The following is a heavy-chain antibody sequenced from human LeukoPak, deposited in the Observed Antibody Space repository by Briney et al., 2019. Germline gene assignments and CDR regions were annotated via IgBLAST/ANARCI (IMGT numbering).Heavy chain of an antibody. J-gene: IGHJ4*02. CDR1: GGSISSYY. D-gene: IGHD3-22*01. CDR2: IYTSGSA. Sequence: SETLSLTCTVSGGSISSYYWSWIRQPAGKGLEWIGRIYTSGSANYNPSLKSRVTMSVDTSKNQFSLKLSSVTAADTAVYYCAREDSSGYYEPFDYWGQGTLVTVSS. V-gene: IGHV4-4*07. CDR3: AREDSSGYYEPFDY.